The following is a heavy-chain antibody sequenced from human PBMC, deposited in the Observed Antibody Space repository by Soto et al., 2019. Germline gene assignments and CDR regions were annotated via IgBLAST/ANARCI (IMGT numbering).Heavy chain of an antibody. J-gene: IGHJ3*02. Sequence: GESLKISCKGSGYSFTSYWIGWVRQMPGKGLEWMGIIYPGDSDTRYSPSFQGQVTIPADNSISPAYLQWSSLKASDTAMYYCARQGGDYYYDSSGHDAFDIWGQGTMVTVSS. CDR1: GYSFTSYW. CDR3: ARQGGDYYYDSSGHDAFDI. CDR2: IYPGDSDT. D-gene: IGHD3-22*01. V-gene: IGHV5-51*01.